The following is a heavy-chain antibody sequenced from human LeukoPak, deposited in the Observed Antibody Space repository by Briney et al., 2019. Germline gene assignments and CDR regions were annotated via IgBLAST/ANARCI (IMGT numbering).Heavy chain of an antibody. D-gene: IGHD6-13*01. J-gene: IGHJ5*02. CDR1: GGSISSSSYY. V-gene: IGHV4-39*07. Sequence: SETLSLTCTVSGGSISSSSYYWGWIRQPPGKGLEWIGSIHYSGNTYYNPSLKSRVTISVDTSKNQFSLKLSSVTAADTAVYYCARVFSWGSSWYPWFDPWGQGTLVTVSS. CDR3: ARVFSWGSSWYPWFDP. CDR2: IHYSGNT.